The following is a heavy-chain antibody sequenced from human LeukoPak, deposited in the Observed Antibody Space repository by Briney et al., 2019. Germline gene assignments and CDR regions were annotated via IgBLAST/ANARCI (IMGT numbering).Heavy chain of an antibody. D-gene: IGHD6-19*01. CDR2: IKSKTDSGTT. CDR3: TSIAVAGTGDY. CDR1: GFTFSNAW. Sequence: GGSLTLSCAASGFTFSNAWMSWVRQAPGKGLEWVGRIKSKTDSGTTDYAAPVKGRFTISRDDSKNTLYLQMNSLKTEDTAVYYCTSIAVAGTGDYGGQGTLVTVSS. J-gene: IGHJ4*02. V-gene: IGHV3-15*01.